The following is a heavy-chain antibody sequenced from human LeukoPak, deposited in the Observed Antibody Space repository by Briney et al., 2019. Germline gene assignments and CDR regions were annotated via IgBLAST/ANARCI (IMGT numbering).Heavy chain of an antibody. CDR2: IKQDGSEE. CDR3: AKELNPGIAAAGTDY. CDR1: GFTFNSYW. V-gene: IGHV3-7*01. D-gene: IGHD6-13*01. Sequence: PGGSLRLSCAASGFTFNSYWMSWVRQPPGKGLEWVANIKQDGSEEYYVDSVKGRFTISRDNSKNTLYLQMNSLRAEDTAVYYCAKELNPGIAAAGTDYWGQGTLVTVSS. J-gene: IGHJ4*02.